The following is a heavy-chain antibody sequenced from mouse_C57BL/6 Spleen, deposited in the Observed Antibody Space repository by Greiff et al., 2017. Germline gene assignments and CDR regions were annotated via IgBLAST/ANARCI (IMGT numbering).Heavy chain of an antibody. J-gene: IGHJ3*01. CDR1: GYTFTDYE. V-gene: IGHV1-15*01. CDR3: TSLGSSSWFAY. Sequence: VQLQQSGAELVRPGASVTLSCKASGYTFTDYEMHWVKQTPVHGLEWIGAIDPETGGTAYNQKFKGKAILTADKSSSTAYMELRSLTSEDSAVYYCTSLGSSSWFAYWGQGTLVTVSA. D-gene: IGHD1-1*01. CDR2: IDPETGGT.